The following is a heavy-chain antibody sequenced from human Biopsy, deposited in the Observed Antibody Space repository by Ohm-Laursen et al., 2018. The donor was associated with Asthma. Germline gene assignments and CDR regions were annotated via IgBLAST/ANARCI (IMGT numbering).Heavy chain of an antibody. CDR2: IHSVFGTT. J-gene: IGHJ4*02. CDR3: ARKAGSCISRTCYSLDF. V-gene: IGHV1-69*01. Sequence: SSVKVSCKSLGGTFNTYVIGWVRQAPGQGLEWMGGIHSVFGTTTYPQKFQDRVTITADDSTSTVYMELSSLRSEDAAVYYCARKAGSCISRTCYSLDFWGQGTLVTVSS. CDR1: GGTFNTYV. D-gene: IGHD2-2*01.